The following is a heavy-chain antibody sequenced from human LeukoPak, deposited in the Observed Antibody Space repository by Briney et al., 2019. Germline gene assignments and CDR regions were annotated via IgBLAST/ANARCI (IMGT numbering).Heavy chain of an antibody. V-gene: IGHV3-30*02. J-gene: IGHJ1*01. Sequence: GGSLRLSCAASGFTFSSYGMHWVRQAPGKGLEWVAFIRYDGSNKYYADSVKGRFTISRDNSKNTLYLQMNSLRTEDTAVYYCAKDLLRPWIRAEHWGQGTLVTVSS. CDR1: GFTFSSYG. D-gene: IGHD5-18*01. CDR3: AKDLLRPWIRAEH. CDR2: IRYDGSNK.